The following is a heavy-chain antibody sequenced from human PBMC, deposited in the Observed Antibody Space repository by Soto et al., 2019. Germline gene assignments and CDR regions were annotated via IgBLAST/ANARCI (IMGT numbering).Heavy chain of an antibody. CDR1: GGSFSGYY. CDR3: ARMKRITMIVVVITEFYDY. J-gene: IGHJ4*02. CDR2: INHSGST. D-gene: IGHD3-22*01. Sequence: KTSDTLSLTSAVYGGSFSGYYWSWIRQPPGKGLEWIGEINHSGSTNYNPSLKSRVTISVDTSKNQFSLKLSSVSAADTAVYYCARMKRITMIVVVITEFYDYWGQGTLVTVSS. V-gene: IGHV4-34*01.